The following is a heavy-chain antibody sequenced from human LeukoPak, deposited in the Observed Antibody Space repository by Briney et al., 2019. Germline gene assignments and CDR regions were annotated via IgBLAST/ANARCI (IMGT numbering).Heavy chain of an antibody. CDR1: GGSISSYY. V-gene: IGHV4-59*01. CDR3: ARGYSGSYGRFDY. J-gene: IGHJ4*02. Sequence: SETLSLTCTVSGGSISSYYWSWIRQPPGEGLEWIGYIYYSGSTSYNPSLKSRVTISVDTSKNQFSLKLSSVTAADTAVYYCARGYSGSYGRFDYWGQRTLVTVSS. CDR2: IYYSGST. D-gene: IGHD1-26*01.